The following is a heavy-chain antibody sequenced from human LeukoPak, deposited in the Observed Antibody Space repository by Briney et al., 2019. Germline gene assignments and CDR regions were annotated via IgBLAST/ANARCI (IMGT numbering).Heavy chain of an antibody. Sequence: SETLSLTCTVSGGSISSSSYYWGWIRQPPGKGLEWIGSIYYSGSTYYNPSLKSRVTISIDTSKNQFSLKLRSVTAADTAVYYCARAILTNYYDSSGQFDYWGQGTLVTVSS. CDR3: ARAILTNYYDSSGQFDY. V-gene: IGHV4-39*07. D-gene: IGHD3-22*01. CDR1: GGSISSSSYY. J-gene: IGHJ4*02. CDR2: IYYSGST.